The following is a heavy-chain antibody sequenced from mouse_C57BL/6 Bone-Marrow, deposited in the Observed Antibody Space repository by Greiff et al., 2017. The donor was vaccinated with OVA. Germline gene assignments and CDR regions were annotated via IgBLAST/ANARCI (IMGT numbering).Heavy chain of an antibody. V-gene: IGHV1-54*01. CDR2: INPGSGGT. D-gene: IGHD3-2*02. CDR1: GYAFTNYL. CDR3: AAQAYYAMDY. Sequence: VQLQQSGAELVRPGTSVKVSCKASGYAFTNYLIEWVKQRPGQGLEWIGVINPGSGGTNYNEKFKGKATLTADKSSSTAYMQLSSLTSEDSAVYFCAAQAYYAMDYWGQGTSVTVSS. J-gene: IGHJ4*01.